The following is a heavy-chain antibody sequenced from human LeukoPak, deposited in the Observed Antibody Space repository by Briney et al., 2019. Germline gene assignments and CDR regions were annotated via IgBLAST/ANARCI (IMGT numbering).Heavy chain of an antibody. CDR3: TTIRGYCSSTSCYALDY. CDR1: GFTFSNAW. J-gene: IGHJ4*02. D-gene: IGHD2-2*01. CDR2: IKSKTDGGTT. V-gene: IGHV3-15*01. Sequence: PGGSLRLSCAASGFTFSNAWMSWVRQAPGKGLEWVGRIKSKTDGGTTDYAAPVKGRFTISRDDSKNTLYLQMNSLKTEDTAVYHCTTIRGYCSSTSCYALDYWGQGTLVTVSS.